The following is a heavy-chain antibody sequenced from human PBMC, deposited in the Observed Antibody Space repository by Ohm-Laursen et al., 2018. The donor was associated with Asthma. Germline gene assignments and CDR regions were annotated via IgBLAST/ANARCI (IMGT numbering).Heavy chain of an antibody. J-gene: IGHJ3*02. CDR2: ISYDGSNK. CDR3: ARDGVTNVAFDI. CDR1: GFTFSSYG. D-gene: IGHD2-8*01. V-gene: IGHV3-30*03. Sequence: SLRLSCTASGFTFSSYGMHWVRQAPGKGLEWVAVISYDGSNKYYADSVKGRFTISRDNSKNTLYLQMNSLRAEDTAVYYCARDGVTNVAFDIWGQGTMVTVSS.